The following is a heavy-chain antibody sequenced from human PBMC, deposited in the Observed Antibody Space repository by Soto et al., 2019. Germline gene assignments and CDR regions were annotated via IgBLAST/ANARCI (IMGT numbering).Heavy chain of an antibody. CDR1: GFTFSSNA. Sequence: GGSLRLSCAASGFTFSSNAMSWVRQAPGKGLEWVSAISGSGGSTYYADSVKGRFTISRDNSKNTLYLQMNSLRAEDTAVYYCARQGIAARGYFDYWGQGTLVTVSS. CDR3: ARQGIAARGYFDY. V-gene: IGHV3-23*01. CDR2: ISGSGGST. J-gene: IGHJ4*02. D-gene: IGHD6-6*01.